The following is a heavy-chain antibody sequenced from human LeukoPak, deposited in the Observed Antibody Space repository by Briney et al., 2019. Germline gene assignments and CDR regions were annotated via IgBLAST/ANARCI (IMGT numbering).Heavy chain of an antibody. CDR2: IYYSGST. CDR1: GYSISSGYY. V-gene: IGHV4-61*01. J-gene: IGHJ4*02. Sequence: PSETLSLTCAVSGYSISSGYYWGWIRQPPGKGLEWIGYIYYSGSTNYNTSLKSRVTISVDTSKNQFSLKLSSVTAADTAVYYCARGGKEMATITTFDYWGQGTLVTVSS. CDR3: ARGGKEMATITTFDY. D-gene: IGHD5-24*01.